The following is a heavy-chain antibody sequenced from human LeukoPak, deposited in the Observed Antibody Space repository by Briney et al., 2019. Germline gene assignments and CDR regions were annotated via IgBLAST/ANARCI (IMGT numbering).Heavy chain of an antibody. CDR2: IIAIVGTA. D-gene: IGHD3-22*01. Sequence: SVTVACKASAGTFSSYAISWVRQAPGRGLEWMGRIIAIVGTANYAQKFQGRVTITTDESTSTAYMELSSLRSEDTAVYYCAREAPGITMIVVCYFDYWGQGTLVTVSS. J-gene: IGHJ4*02. CDR3: AREAPGITMIVVCYFDY. V-gene: IGHV1-69*05. CDR1: AGTFSSYA.